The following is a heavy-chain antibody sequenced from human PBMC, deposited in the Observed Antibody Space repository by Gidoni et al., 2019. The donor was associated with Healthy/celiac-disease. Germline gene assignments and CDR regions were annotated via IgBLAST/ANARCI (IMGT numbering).Heavy chain of an antibody. D-gene: IGHD3-22*01. CDR3: ARASDIYYYDSSGYLY. CDR1: GFTFSSYS. Sequence: EVQLVESGGGLVQPGGSLRLSCSASGFTFSSYSMNWVRQAPGKGLEWVSYISSSSSTIYYADSVKGRFTISRDNAKNSLYLQMNSLRDEDTAVYYCARASDIYYYDSSGYLYWGQGTLVTVSS. CDR2: ISSSSSTI. J-gene: IGHJ4*02. V-gene: IGHV3-48*02.